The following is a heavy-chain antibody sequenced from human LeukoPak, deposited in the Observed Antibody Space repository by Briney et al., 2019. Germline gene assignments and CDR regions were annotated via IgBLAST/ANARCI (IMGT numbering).Heavy chain of an antibody. CDR1: GFTFSSYA. CDR2: ISGSGGST. Sequence: GGSLRLSCAASGFTFSSYAMSWVRQAPGKGLEWVSAISGSGGSTYYADSVKGRFIISRDNSKNTLYLQMNSLRAEATAVYYCAKDSRSTAMVRAGIYWGQGTLVTVSS. CDR3: AKDSRSTAMVRAGIY. D-gene: IGHD5-18*01. V-gene: IGHV3-23*01. J-gene: IGHJ4*02.